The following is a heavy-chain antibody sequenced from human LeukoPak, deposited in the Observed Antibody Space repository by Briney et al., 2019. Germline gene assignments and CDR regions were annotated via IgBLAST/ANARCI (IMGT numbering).Heavy chain of an antibody. CDR2: IHYSGST. CDR1: GGSISNNNYY. Sequence: SETLSLTCTVSGGSISNNNYYWGWVRQPPGKGLEWIGSIHYSGSTYYNPSLKNRVTISVDTSKNQFSLKLSSVTAADTAVYYCARRNAIAAAGSWDYWGQGTLVTVSS. D-gene: IGHD6-13*01. J-gene: IGHJ4*02. CDR3: ARRNAIAAAGSWDY. V-gene: IGHV4-39*01.